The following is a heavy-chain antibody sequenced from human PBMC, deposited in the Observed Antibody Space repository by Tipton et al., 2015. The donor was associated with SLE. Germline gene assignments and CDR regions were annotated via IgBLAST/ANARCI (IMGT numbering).Heavy chain of an antibody. CDR1: GGSISSSNYY. V-gene: IGHV4-39*06. CDR3: ARPPGGGFSHWYFDL. Sequence: TLSLTCTVSGGSISSSNYYWGWFRQPPGKGLEWIGSIFYSGSTYYSPSLKSRVTISVDTSKNQFPLKLTSVTAADTAVYFCARPPGGGFSHWYFDLWGRGTLVTVSS. CDR2: IFYSGST. J-gene: IGHJ2*01. D-gene: IGHD3-16*01.